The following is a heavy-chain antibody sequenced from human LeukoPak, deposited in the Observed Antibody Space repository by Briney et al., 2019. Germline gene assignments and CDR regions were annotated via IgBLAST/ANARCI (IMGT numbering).Heavy chain of an antibody. D-gene: IGHD3-10*01. CDR3: ASLMVRGVSVDY. Sequence: ASVKVSCKASGYTFTGYYIHWVRQAPGQGLEWMGWINPNSGGTNYAQKFQGRVTMTRDTYISTAYMELSRLRSDDTAVYYCASLMVRGVSVDYWGQGTLVTVSS. V-gene: IGHV1-2*02. CDR1: GYTFTGYY. CDR2: INPNSGGT. J-gene: IGHJ4*02.